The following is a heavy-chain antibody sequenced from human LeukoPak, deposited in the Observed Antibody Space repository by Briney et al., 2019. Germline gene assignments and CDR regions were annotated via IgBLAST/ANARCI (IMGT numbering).Heavy chain of an antibody. D-gene: IGHD3-10*01. CDR3: ARGNLIRGVHTAPDS. Sequence: SETLSLTCTVSGYSISSGYYWGWIRQPPGKGLEWIGYIYYSGSTNYNPSLKSRVTISVDTSKNQFSLNLRSVTAADTAIYFCARGNLIRGVHTAPDSWGQGTLVTVSS. CDR1: GYSISSGYY. J-gene: IGHJ4*02. CDR2: IYYSGST. V-gene: IGHV4-38-2*02.